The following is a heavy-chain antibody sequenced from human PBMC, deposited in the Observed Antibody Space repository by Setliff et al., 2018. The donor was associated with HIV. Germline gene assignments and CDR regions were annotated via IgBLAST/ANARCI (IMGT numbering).Heavy chain of an antibody. CDR3: ARSTYYYDSSGYDAFDI. Sequence: PSETLSLTCAVSNYSISSAYYWGWIRHPPGKGLEWIGSIYHSGSTYYNPSLKSRVTISVDTSKNQFSLKLSSVTAADTAVYYCARSTYYYDSSGYDAFDIWGQGTMVTVSS. D-gene: IGHD3-22*01. CDR1: NYSISSAYY. J-gene: IGHJ3*02. V-gene: IGHV4-38-2*01. CDR2: IYHSGST.